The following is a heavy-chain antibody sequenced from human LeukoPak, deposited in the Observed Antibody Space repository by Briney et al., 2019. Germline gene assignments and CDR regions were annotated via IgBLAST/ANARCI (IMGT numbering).Heavy chain of an antibody. J-gene: IGHJ3*02. V-gene: IGHV4-34*01. CDR3: ARGPYSYDSSGAFDI. CDR2: INHSGST. D-gene: IGHD3-22*01. Sequence: SETLSLTCAVYGGSFSDYYWSWIRQPPGKGLEWIGEINHSGSTNYNPSLKSRVTISVDTSKNHFSLKLSSVTAADTAVYFCARGPYSYDSSGAFDIWGQGTMVTVSS. CDR1: GGSFSDYY.